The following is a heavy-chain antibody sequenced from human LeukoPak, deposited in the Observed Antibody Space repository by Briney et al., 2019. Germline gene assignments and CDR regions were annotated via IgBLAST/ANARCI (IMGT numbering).Heavy chain of an antibody. CDR3: AKSDRANYDFWSGYYSVYEYYFDY. J-gene: IGHJ4*02. Sequence: GGSLRLSCAASGFTFSSYGMHWVRQAPGKGLEWVAVIWYDGSNKYYADSVKGRFTISRDNSKNTLYLQMNSLRAEDTAVYYCAKSDRANYDFWSGYYSVYEYYFDYWGQGTLVTVSS. CDR1: GFTFSSYG. D-gene: IGHD3-3*01. V-gene: IGHV3-33*06. CDR2: IWYDGSNK.